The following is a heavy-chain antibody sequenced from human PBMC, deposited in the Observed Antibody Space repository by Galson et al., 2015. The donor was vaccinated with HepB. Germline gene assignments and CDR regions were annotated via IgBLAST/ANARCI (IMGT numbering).Heavy chain of an antibody. J-gene: IGHJ3*02. V-gene: IGHV3-53*01. CDR1: GFTVSSNY. Sequence: SLRLSCAASGFTVSSNYMSWVRQAPGKGLEWVSVIYSGGSTYYADSVKGRFTISRDNSKNTLYLQMNSLRAEDTAVYYCARGGYSYGLFAFDIWGQGTMVTVSS. D-gene: IGHD5-18*01. CDR3: ARGGYSYGLFAFDI. CDR2: IYSGGST.